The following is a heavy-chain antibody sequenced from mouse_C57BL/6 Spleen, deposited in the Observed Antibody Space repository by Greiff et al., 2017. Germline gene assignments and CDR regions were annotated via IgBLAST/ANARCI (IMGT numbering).Heavy chain of an antibody. V-gene: IGHV1-69*01. D-gene: IGHD1-1*01. CDR2: IDPSDSYT. Sequence: QVQLQQPGAELVMPGASVKLSCKASGYTFTSYWMHWVKQRPGQGLEWIGEIDPSDSYTNYNQKFKGKSTLTVDKSSSTAYMQLSSLTSEDSAVYYCLITTVVATNWYFEVWGTGTTVTVSS. J-gene: IGHJ1*03. CDR1: GYTFTSYW. CDR3: LITTVVATNWYFEV.